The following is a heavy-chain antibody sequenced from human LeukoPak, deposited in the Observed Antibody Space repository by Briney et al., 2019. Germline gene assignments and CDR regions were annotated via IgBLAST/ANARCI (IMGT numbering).Heavy chain of an antibody. Sequence: GGSLRLSCAASGFTFSSYAMSWVRQAPGKGLEWVSAIRGSGGSTYYADSVKGRFTISRDNSKNTLYLQMNSLRAEDTAVYYCAKDNSWNWQSCFDYWGQGTLVTVSS. D-gene: IGHD1-7*01. CDR3: AKDNSWNWQSCFDY. J-gene: IGHJ4*02. CDR1: GFTFSSYA. CDR2: IRGSGGST. V-gene: IGHV3-23*01.